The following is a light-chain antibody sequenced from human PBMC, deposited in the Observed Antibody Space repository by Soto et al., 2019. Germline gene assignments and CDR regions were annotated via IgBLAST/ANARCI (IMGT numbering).Light chain of an antibody. CDR2: GAS. J-gene: IGKJ1*01. Sequence: EIVLTQSPGTLSLSPGERATLSCRASQSVSSSYLAWYQQKPGQAPRLLIYGASSRATGIPDRFSGSGSGTDFPLTISRLEPKDFAVYYCQQYGSSPTWTFGQGTKVKIK. CDR3: QQYGSSPTWT. V-gene: IGKV3-20*01. CDR1: QSVSSSY.